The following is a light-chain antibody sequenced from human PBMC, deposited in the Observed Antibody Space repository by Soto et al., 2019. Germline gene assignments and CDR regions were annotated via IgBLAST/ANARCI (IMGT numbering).Light chain of an antibody. V-gene: IGKV1-5*01. J-gene: IGKJ1*01. CDR2: DAS. CDR3: QEYSSYTWT. Sequence: DIQMTQSPSTLSESVGDRVTISCRASQSISNWLAWYQQKAGKVPKLLIYDASTLASGVPSRFSGSGSGTEFTLTISSLQPDDFATFYCQEYSSYTWTFGHGTKVEIK. CDR1: QSISNW.